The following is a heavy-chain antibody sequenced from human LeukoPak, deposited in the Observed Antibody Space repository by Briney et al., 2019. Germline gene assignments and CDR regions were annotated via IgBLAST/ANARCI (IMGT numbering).Heavy chain of an antibody. J-gene: IGHJ4*02. Sequence: GESLTVSCKGSVYSFTNSWIAWVRQMPGKDLEWMGFIYPGDSGSRYSPSFQGQVTISVDKSISTAYLQWSSLKASDTAMYYCARLTDPSYSGSYWGGYFDYWGQGTLVTVSS. CDR3: ARLTDPSYSGSYWGGYFDY. CDR2: IYPGDSGS. V-gene: IGHV5-51*01. CDR1: VYSFTNSW. D-gene: IGHD1-26*01.